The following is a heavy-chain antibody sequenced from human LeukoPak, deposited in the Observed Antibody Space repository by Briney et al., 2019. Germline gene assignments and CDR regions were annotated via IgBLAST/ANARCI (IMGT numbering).Heavy chain of an antibody. J-gene: IGHJ6*03. CDR3: ARGSVTSSFYYMDV. Sequence: GGSLRLSCAASGFTFSSYEMNWVRQAPGKGLEWVSYISSSGSTIYYADSVKGRFTISRDNAENSLYLQMNSLRADDSAVYYCARGSVTSSFYYMDVWGKGTTVTISS. D-gene: IGHD4-17*01. CDR1: GFTFSSYE. V-gene: IGHV3-48*03. CDR2: ISSSGSTI.